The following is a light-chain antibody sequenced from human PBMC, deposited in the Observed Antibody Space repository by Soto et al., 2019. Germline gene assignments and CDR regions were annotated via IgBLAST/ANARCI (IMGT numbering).Light chain of an antibody. J-gene: IGKJ4*01. CDR1: QMVNNR. CDR3: QQYNSYSLT. Sequence: DIQMTQSPSTLSTSVGDRVTITCRASQMVNNRLAWYQQKPGEAPKVLIYDASSLKIGVPSRFSGSGSGTDFTLTISSLQPDDYATYYCQQYNSYSLTFGGGTKVEIK. CDR2: DAS. V-gene: IGKV1-5*01.